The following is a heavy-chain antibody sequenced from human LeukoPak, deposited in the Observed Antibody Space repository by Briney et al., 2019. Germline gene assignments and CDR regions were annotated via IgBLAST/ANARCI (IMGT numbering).Heavy chain of an antibody. CDR2: FSDGEGRT. V-gene: IGHV3-74*01. CDR3: VRDHLWAFDF. Sequence: GGSLRLSCEVSGFTFSSYWIHWVRQAPGKGLVWASRFSDGEGRTVYADSVKGRFTISKDNAKNTLYLQMNSLRAEDTAVYYCVRDHLWAFDFWGQGTMVTVSS. CDR1: GFTFSSYW. J-gene: IGHJ3*01.